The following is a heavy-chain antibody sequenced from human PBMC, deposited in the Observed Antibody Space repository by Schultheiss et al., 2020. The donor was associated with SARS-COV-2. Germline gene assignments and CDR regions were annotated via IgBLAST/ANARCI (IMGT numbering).Heavy chain of an antibody. CDR3: ARKARRQLAPFFDY. Sequence: ASVKVSCKASGYTFTSYGISWVRQAPGQGLEWMGWISAYNGNTNYAQKLQGRVTMTTDTSTSTAYMELRSLRSDDTAVYYCARKARRQLAPFFDYWGHGTLVTVSS. V-gene: IGHV1-18*01. J-gene: IGHJ4*01. CDR2: ISAYNGNT. D-gene: IGHD1-1*01. CDR1: GYTFTSYG.